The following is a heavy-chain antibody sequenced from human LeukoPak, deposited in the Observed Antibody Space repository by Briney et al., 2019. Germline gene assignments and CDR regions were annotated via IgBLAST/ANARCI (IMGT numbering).Heavy chain of an antibody. D-gene: IGHD6-13*01. CDR2: INPNNGGT. V-gene: IGHV1-2*02. J-gene: IGHJ6*02. CDR1: GYTFTGYY. CDR3: ARDRVPFYSSTFKDYYLQYGLDV. Sequence: GASVKVSCKASGYTFTGYYMHWVRQAPGQGLEWMGWINPNNGGTSYAQKFQGRVSVTRDTSITTAYMELSRLRSDDTALYYCARDRVPFYSSTFKDYYLQYGLDVWGQGTTVTVSS.